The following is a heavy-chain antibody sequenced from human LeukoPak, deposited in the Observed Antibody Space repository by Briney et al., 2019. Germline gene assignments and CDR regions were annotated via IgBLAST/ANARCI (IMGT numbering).Heavy chain of an antibody. CDR2: ISAYNGNT. V-gene: IGHV1-18*01. D-gene: IGHD3-22*01. J-gene: IGHJ4*02. CDR3: ARDLSTMIVVVIPYYFDY. Sequence: ASVKVSCKASGYTFTSYGISWVRQAPGQGLEWMGWISAYNGNTNYAQKLQGRVTMTTDTSTSTAYMEPRSLRSDDTAVYYCARDLSTMIVVVIPYYFDYWGQGTLVTVSS. CDR1: GYTFTSYG.